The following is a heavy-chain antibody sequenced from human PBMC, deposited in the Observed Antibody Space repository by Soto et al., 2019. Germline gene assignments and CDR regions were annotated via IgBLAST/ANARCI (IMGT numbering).Heavy chain of an antibody. Sequence: SLRLSCAASGFTFSNLPMHWVRQAPGRWLEWVAVISNDGSLKFYADSVKGRFTISRDNSKNTLYVQMNDLRAEDTAVYYCASWGCSGGTCYGAYWGQGSRVTVSS. J-gene: IGHJ4*02. D-gene: IGHD2-15*01. CDR2: ISNDGSLK. CDR1: GFTFSNLP. CDR3: ASWGCSGGTCYGAY. V-gene: IGHV3-30-3*01.